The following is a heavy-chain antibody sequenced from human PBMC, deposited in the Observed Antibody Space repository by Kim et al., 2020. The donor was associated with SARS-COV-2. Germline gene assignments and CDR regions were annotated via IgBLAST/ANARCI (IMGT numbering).Heavy chain of an antibody. J-gene: IGHJ5*02. CDR3: ATDLAYYCSGGSCYQGWFDP. Sequence: ASVKVSCKVSGYTLTELSMHWVRQAPGKGLEWMGGFDPEDGETIYAQKFQGRVTMTEDTSTDTAYMELSSLRSEDTAVYYCATDLAYYCSGGSCYQGWFDPWGQGTLVTVSS. CDR1: GYTLTELS. D-gene: IGHD2-15*01. CDR2: FDPEDGET. V-gene: IGHV1-24*01.